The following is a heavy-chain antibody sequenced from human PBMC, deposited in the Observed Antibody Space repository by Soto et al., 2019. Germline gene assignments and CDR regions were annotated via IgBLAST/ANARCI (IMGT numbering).Heavy chain of an antibody. CDR2: ISSSSSTI. CDR1: GFTFSSYS. J-gene: IGHJ4*02. V-gene: IGHV3-48*01. CDR3: ARERYSGYDWGPIFDY. D-gene: IGHD5-12*01. Sequence: GGSLRLSCAASGFTFSSYSMNWVRQAPGKGLEWVSYISSSSSTIYYADSVKGRFTISRDNAKNSLYLQMNSLRAEDTAVYYCARERYSGYDWGPIFDYWGQGTLVT.